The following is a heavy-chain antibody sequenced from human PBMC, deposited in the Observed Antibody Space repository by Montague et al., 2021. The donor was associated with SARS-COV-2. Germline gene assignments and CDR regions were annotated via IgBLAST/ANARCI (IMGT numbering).Heavy chain of an antibody. CDR3: AKSAWHNWYFDI. CDR1: GDSISSNSYY. D-gene: IGHD2/OR15-2a*01. V-gene: IGHV4-39*01. CDR2: MPYSGST. J-gene: IGHJ2*01. Sequence: SETLSLTCTVSGDSISSNSYYWGWIRQPPGKGLEWIGSMPYSGSTYPNPSLKSRVSISVDTSKNQFSLTLSSMTAAATAVYYCAKSAWHNWYFDIWGRGTLVTVSS.